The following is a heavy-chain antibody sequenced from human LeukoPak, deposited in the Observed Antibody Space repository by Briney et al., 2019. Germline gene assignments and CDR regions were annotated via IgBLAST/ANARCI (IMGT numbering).Heavy chain of an antibody. CDR1: GFTLRTSA. CDR2: IVVGSGNT. J-gene: IGHJ4*02. CDR3: ADTYDFWSGYSS. Sequence: ASVKVSCKASGFTLRTSAVQWVRQARGQLLEWIGWIVVGSGNTNYAEKFQGRVSITRDTSTSTASMELSSLRSEDTAVYYCADTYDFWSGYSSWGQGTLVTVSS. V-gene: IGHV1-58*01. D-gene: IGHD3-3*01.